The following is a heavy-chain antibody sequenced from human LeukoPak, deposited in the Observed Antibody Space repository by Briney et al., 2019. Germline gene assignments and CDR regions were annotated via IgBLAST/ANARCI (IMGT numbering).Heavy chain of an antibody. CDR1: GYSISSGYY. Sequence: PSETLSLTCTVSGYSISSGYYWGWIRQPPGKGLEWIGSIYHSGSTYYNPSLKSRVTISVDTSRNQFSLKLSSVTAADTAVYYCARGPVVPAAIPYYYYMDVWGKGTTVTVSS. CDR3: ARGPVVPAAIPYYYYMDV. V-gene: IGHV4-38-2*02. D-gene: IGHD2-2*01. J-gene: IGHJ6*03. CDR2: IYHSGST.